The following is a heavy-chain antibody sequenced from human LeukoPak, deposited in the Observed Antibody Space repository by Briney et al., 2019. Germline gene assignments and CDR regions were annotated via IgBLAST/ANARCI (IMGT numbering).Heavy chain of an antibody. V-gene: IGHV1-8*01. CDR3: AREGLDY. J-gene: IGHJ4*02. CDR1: GYTFTNYD. CDR2: KNPNSGNS. Sequence: ASVKVSCKASGYTFTNYDINWVRQATGQGLEWMGYKNPNSGNSAYAQKFQGRVTITTDASITTAYMEPSGLRSADTALYYCAREGLDYGGQETLVTVS.